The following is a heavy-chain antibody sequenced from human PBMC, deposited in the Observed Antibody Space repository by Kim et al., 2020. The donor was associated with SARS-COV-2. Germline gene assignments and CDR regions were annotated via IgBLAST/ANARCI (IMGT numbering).Heavy chain of an antibody. J-gene: IGHJ4*02. Sequence: VKGQFTISRENSKNTLYLKMNSLRAEDTAVYYCAREGDCSSTSCLGLDYWGQGTLVTVSS. D-gene: IGHD2-2*01. CDR3: AREGDCSSTSCLGLDY. V-gene: IGHV3-30*07.